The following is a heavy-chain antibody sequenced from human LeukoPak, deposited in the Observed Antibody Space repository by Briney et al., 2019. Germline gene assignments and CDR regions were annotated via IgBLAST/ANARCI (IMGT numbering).Heavy chain of an antibody. V-gene: IGHV3-7*01. J-gene: IGHJ4*02. CDR2: INQDRSEE. Sequence: PGGSLRLSCAASGFTFSNYWMSWVRQAPGKGLEWVAHINQDRSEEQYMDCVKARFIISRDNAKNSLSLQMDSLRAEDTAVYYCVRDGGVSGYDLLDYWGQGTLVTVSS. CDR1: GFTFSNYW. D-gene: IGHD5-12*01. CDR3: VRDGGVSGYDLLDY.